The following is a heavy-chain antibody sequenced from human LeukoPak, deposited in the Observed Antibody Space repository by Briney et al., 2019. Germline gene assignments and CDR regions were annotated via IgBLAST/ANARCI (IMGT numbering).Heavy chain of an antibody. V-gene: IGHV6-1*01. CDR2: TYYRSKWYN. Sequence: SQTLSLTCAISGDSVSSDSAAWNWIRQSPSRGLEWLGRTYYRSKWYNEYALSVKSRITINPDTSKNQFSLQLNSVTPEDTAVYYCAREYSSSSRWVPHHWFDPWGQGTLVTVSS. D-gene: IGHD6-6*01. J-gene: IGHJ5*02. CDR3: AREYSSSSRWVPHHWFDP. CDR1: GDSVSSDSAA.